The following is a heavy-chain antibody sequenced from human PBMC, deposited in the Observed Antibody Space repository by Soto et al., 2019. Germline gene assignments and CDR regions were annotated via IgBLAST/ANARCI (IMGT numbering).Heavy chain of an antibody. V-gene: IGHV4-31*03. D-gene: IGHD2-8*01. CDR3: ARILMLLARPSWFAP. Sequence: QVQLQESGPGLVKPSQTLSLTCTISGDSVSSGGYFWTWLRQRPGKGLELMGYRAYSGTSYYSAYLMSRVSIYLDKYKNQFSLRFESVTPADTEVYYCARILMLLARPSWFAPWGQGTLVIVSS. CDR1: GDSVSSGGYF. CDR2: RAYSGTS. J-gene: IGHJ5*02.